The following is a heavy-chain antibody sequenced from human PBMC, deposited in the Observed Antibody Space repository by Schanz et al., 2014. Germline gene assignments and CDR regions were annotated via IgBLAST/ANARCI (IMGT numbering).Heavy chain of an antibody. CDR1: GYTFTDYG. Sequence: QVQLVQSGAEVKKPGASVKVSCKAPGYTFTDYGLTWVRQAPGQGLEWLGWIRPDNGHTTYSQKVRDRVVFTTDTSANTAYMELRSLRSDDTAHYYCVRVPSRDVSFDLWGRGTLVTVSS. CDR3: VRVPSRDVSFDL. V-gene: IGHV1-18*01. D-gene: IGHD3-16*01. CDR2: IRPDNGHT. J-gene: IGHJ2*01.